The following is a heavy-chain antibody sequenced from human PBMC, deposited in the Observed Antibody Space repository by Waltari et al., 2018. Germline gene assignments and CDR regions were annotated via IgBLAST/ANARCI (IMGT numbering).Heavy chain of an antibody. CDR1: GFTFSSYA. CDR2: ISYDGSNK. Sequence: QVQLVESGGGVVQPGRSLRLSCAASGFTFSSYAMHWFRQAPGKGLEWVAVISYDGSNKYYADSVKGRFTISRDNSKNTLYLQMNSLRAEDTAVYYCAKDTKQFADAFDIWGQGTMVTVSS. D-gene: IGHD3-10*01. J-gene: IGHJ3*02. V-gene: IGHV3-30*18. CDR3: AKDTKQFADAFDI.